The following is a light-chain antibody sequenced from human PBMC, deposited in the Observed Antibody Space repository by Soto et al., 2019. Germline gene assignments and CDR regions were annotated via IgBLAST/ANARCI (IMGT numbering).Light chain of an antibody. Sequence: ELVLPQSPGPLSLSPGERATLSCRASQSVGSNYLAWYQQKPGQAPRLLIYGASSRATGIADRFSGSGSGTDFTLTISRLEPEDFALYYCQQYGYSPITFGQGTRLEI. CDR1: QSVGSNY. CDR3: QQYGYSPIT. V-gene: IGKV3-20*01. CDR2: GAS. J-gene: IGKJ5*01.